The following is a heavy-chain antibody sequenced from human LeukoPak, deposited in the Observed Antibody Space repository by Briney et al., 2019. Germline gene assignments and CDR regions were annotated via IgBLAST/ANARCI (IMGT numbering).Heavy chain of an antibody. CDR2: ISSSSSTI. CDR1: GFIFSSYS. Sequence: GGSLRLSCAASGFIFSSYSMNWVRQAPGKGLEWVSYISSSSSTIYYADSVKGRFTISRDNAKNSLYLRMNSLRAEDTAVYYCARGGVSWITMIVVATDAFDIWGQGTMVTVSS. D-gene: IGHD3-22*01. J-gene: IGHJ3*02. CDR3: ARGGVSWITMIVVATDAFDI. V-gene: IGHV3-48*01.